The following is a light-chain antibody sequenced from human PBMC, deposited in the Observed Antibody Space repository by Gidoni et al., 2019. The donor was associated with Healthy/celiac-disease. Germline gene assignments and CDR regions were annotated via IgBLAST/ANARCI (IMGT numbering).Light chain of an antibody. Sequence: EIVLTQSPGTLSLSPGERATLSCRASHDIDIFLSWYQHKPGQPPRLLIHSASDRAAGTPARFRGSGSGTDFTHTISSLEPEDFAVYFCQQRRSWFSFGQGTKLEIK. CDR2: SAS. J-gene: IGKJ2*03. V-gene: IGKV3-11*01. CDR3: QQRRSWFS. CDR1: HDIDIF.